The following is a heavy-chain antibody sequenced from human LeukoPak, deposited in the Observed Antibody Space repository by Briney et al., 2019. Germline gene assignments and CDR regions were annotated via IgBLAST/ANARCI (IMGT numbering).Heavy chain of an antibody. Sequence: PSETLSLTCTVSGDSISFYYWTWIRQRPGRGLEWIGSIYYSGSTYYNPSLKSRVTISVDTSKNQFSLKLSSVSAADTAVYYCARHIVVVSTPADWFDPWGQGTLVTVSS. J-gene: IGHJ5*02. CDR3: ARHIVVVSTPADWFDP. CDR2: IYYSGST. V-gene: IGHV4-59*05. CDR1: GDSISFYY. D-gene: IGHD2-21*01.